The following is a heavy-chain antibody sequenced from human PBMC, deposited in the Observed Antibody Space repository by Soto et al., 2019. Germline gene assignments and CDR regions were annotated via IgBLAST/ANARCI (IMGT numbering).Heavy chain of an antibody. CDR1: GGPFSSYT. Sequence: SLKVSCKASGGPFSSYTISWVRQAPGQGLEWMGRIIPILGIANYAQKFQGRVTITADKSTSTAYMELSSLRSEDTAVYYCARDLNCGGDCYHHYFDYWGQGTLVTVSS. V-gene: IGHV1-69*04. J-gene: IGHJ4*02. CDR2: IIPILGIA. CDR3: ARDLNCGGDCYHHYFDY. D-gene: IGHD2-21*01.